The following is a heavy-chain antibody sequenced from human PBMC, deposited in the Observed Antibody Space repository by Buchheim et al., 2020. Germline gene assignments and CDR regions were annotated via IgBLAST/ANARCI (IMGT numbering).Heavy chain of an antibody. CDR1: GGSISSSSYY. CDR2: ISYSGGT. CDR3: ARRSRNYWYFDL. V-gene: IGHV4-39*01. J-gene: IGHJ2*01. Sequence: QVQLQESGPGLVKPSETLSLTCTVSGGSISSSSYYWGWIRQPPGEGLEWIGTISYSGGTYYNPSLNSRATISVNTPTNKFSLKLSSVTVADTAVYYCARRSRNYWYFDLWGRGTL.